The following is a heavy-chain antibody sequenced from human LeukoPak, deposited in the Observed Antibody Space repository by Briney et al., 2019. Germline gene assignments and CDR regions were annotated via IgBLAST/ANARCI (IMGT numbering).Heavy chain of an antibody. D-gene: IGHD1-26*01. V-gene: IGHV3-15*01. J-gene: IGHJ5*02. Sequence: GGSLRLSCAASGFTFSNAWMSWVRQAPGRGLKWVGRIKSKTDGGTTDYAAPVKGRFTISRDDSKNTLYLQMNSLKTEDTAVYYCTTDVGGSYWVHFDPWGQGTLVTVSS. CDR3: TTDVGGSYWVHFDP. CDR1: GFTFSNAW. CDR2: IKSKTDGGTT.